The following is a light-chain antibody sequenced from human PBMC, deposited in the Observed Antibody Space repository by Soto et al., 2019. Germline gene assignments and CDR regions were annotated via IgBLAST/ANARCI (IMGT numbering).Light chain of an antibody. Sequence: EIVLTQSPATLSLSPGERATLSCRASQSVSSYLAWYQQKSGQAPRLLIYDASNRATGIPARFSGSGSGTDFTLTISSLEPEDFAVYYCQHRRNWPLTFGGGTEVEFK. J-gene: IGKJ4*01. V-gene: IGKV3-11*01. CDR2: DAS. CDR3: QHRRNWPLT. CDR1: QSVSSY.